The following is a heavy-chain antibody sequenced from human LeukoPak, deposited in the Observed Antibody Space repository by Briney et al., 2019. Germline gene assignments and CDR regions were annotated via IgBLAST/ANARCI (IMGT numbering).Heavy chain of an antibody. CDR1: GFTFSSYA. V-gene: IGHV3-64D*06. CDR2: ISSNGGST. J-gene: IGHJ3*02. Sequence: GGSLRLSCSASGFTFSSYAMHWVRQAPGKGLEYVSTISSNGGSTYYADSVKGRFTISRDNSKNTLYLQMSSLRAEDTAVYYCMKGGIGVAISEFDIWGQGTMVNVSS. D-gene: IGHD3-22*01. CDR3: MKGGIGVAISEFDI.